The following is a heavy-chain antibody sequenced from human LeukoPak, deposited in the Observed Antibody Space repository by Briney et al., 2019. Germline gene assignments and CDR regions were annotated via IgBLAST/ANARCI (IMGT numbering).Heavy chain of an antibody. Sequence: SQTLSLTCTVSGGSISSGSYYWSWIRQPAGKGLEWIGRIYTSGSTNYNPSLKSRVTISVDTSKNQFSLKLSSVTAADTAVYYCARGAGGFSYYNWFDPWGQGTLVTVSS. CDR3: ARGAGGFSYYNWFDP. D-gene: IGHD5-18*01. J-gene: IGHJ5*02. V-gene: IGHV4-61*02. CDR2: IYTSGST. CDR1: GGSISSGSYY.